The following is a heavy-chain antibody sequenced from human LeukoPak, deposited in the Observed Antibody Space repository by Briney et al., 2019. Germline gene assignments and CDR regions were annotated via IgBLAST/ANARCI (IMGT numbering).Heavy chain of an antibody. CDR3: ARGGPNPRFDY. J-gene: IGHJ4*02. D-gene: IGHD3/OR15-3a*01. Sequence: GGSLRLPCAASGFTFSDSYMTWIRQAPGKGLEWVSYISSSANSIYYADSVKGRFTISRDNAKNSLYLQMNSLRAEDTAVYYCARGGPNPRFDYWGQGTLVTVSS. CDR1: GFTFSDSY. V-gene: IGHV3-11*01. CDR2: ISSSANSI.